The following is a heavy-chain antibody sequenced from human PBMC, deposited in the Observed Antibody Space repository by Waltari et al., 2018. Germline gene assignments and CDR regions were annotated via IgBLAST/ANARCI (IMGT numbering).Heavy chain of an antibody. D-gene: IGHD6-13*01. CDR3: VRDEQQLRPAFDI. V-gene: IGHV1-18*01. CDR2: ISGYNGKT. J-gene: IGHJ3*02. CDR1: GYTFTSYG. Sequence: QAQLVQSGAEVKKPGASVKVSCKASGYTFTSYGISWVRQAPGQGPEWMGWISGYNGKTNYAQKLQGRVTMTTDTSTSAAYMELSSLRSDDSAVYYCVRDEQQLRPAFDIWGQGTKLTVSS.